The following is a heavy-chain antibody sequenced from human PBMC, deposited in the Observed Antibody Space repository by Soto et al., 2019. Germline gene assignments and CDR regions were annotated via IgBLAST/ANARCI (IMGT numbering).Heavy chain of an antibody. Sequence: EVQLLESGGDLVQPGGSLRLSCAASGFTFRSYAMSWVRQAPGKGLEWVSTLSGGGDDTYYTGSVKGRFTISRDNSKNTLYLQMSSLRAEDTAVYYCARAQPTYGSSYFDYWGQGTLVAVSS. CDR1: GFTFRSYA. CDR2: LSGGGDDT. V-gene: IGHV3-23*01. CDR3: ARAQPTYGSSYFDY. D-gene: IGHD6-6*01. J-gene: IGHJ4*02.